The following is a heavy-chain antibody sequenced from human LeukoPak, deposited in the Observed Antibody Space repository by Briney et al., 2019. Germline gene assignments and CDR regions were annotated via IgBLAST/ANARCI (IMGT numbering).Heavy chain of an antibody. D-gene: IGHD3-22*01. V-gene: IGHV3-33*06. CDR2: IWYDGSNK. CDR1: GFTFSSYG. CDR3: AKAPRYYDSSGKGGYYFDY. Sequence: PGGSLRLSCAASGFTFSSYGMHWVRQAPGKGLEWVAVIWYDGSNKYYADSVKGRFTISRDNSKNTLYLQMNSLRAEDTAVYYCAKAPRYYDSSGKGGYYFDYWGQGTLVTVSS. J-gene: IGHJ4*02.